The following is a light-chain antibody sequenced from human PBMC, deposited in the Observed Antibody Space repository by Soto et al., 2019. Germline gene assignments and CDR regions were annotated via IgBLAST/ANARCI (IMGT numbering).Light chain of an antibody. CDR3: SSYAGSNNFV. Sequence: QSALPQPPSASGSPGQSVTISCTGPRSDVGGYNYVSWYQQHPGKAPKLMIYEVSKRPSGVPDRFSGSKSGNTASLTVSGLQAEDEADYYCSSYAGSNNFVFGGGTKLTVL. CDR1: RSDVGGYNY. CDR2: EVS. V-gene: IGLV2-8*01. J-gene: IGLJ2*01.